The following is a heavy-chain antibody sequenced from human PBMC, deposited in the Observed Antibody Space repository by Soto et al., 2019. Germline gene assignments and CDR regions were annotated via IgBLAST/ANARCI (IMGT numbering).Heavy chain of an antibody. V-gene: IGHV1-3*01. CDR3: ARDLPMITFGGVIVIPRNNSRWFDP. D-gene: IGHD3-16*02. J-gene: IGHJ5*02. Sequence: GASLKASCKDCGYTYTSYAMQWARQAPGKRLEWMGWINAGNGNTKYSQKFQGRVTITRDTSASTAYMELSSLRSEDTAVYYCARDLPMITFGGVIVIPRNNSRWFDPWGQGTLVTVSS. CDR2: INAGNGNT. CDR1: GYTYTSYA.